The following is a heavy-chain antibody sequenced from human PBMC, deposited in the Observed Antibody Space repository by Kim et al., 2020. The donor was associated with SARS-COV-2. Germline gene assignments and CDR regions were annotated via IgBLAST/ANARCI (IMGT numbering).Heavy chain of an antibody. D-gene: IGHD6-13*01. J-gene: IGHJ6*02. V-gene: IGHV3-9*01. CDR1: GFTFDDYA. Sequence: GGSLRLSCAASGFTFDDYAMHWVRQAPGKGLEWVSGISWNSGSIGYADSVKGRFTISRDNAKNSLYLQMNSLRAEDTALYYCAKDILGQQLVWGRPSTYYYYGMDVWGQGTTVTVSS. CDR3: AKDILGQQLVWGRPSTYYYYGMDV. CDR2: ISWNSGSI.